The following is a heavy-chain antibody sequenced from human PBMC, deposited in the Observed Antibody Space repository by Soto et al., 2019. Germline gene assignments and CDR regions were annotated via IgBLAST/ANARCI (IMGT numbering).Heavy chain of an antibody. Sequence: GGSLRLSCVVSVFPFGANAMSWVRQAPGKGLEWVSGLSNTGRRTSYADSVKGRFNISRDNSENTVYLQMNSLRVEDTAVYYCATEMGATQGPFDNWGQGTLVT. V-gene: IGHV3-23*01. CDR2: LSNTGRRT. D-gene: IGHD1-26*01. CDR1: VFPFGANA. J-gene: IGHJ4*02. CDR3: ATEMGATQGPFDN.